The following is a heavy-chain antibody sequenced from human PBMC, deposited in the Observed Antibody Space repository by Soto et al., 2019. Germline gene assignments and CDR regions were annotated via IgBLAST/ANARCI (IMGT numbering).Heavy chain of an antibody. CDR3: ARGIAAPKNYYYYGMDV. D-gene: IGHD6-6*01. J-gene: IGHJ6*02. V-gene: IGHV3-13*01. CDR1: GFTFSSND. CDR2: IGTAGDT. Sequence: EVQLVESGGGLVQPGGSLRLSCAASGFTFSSNDMHWVRQATGKGLEWVSAIGTAGDTYYPGSVKGRFTISRENAKNSLYLQMNSLRAGDTAVYYCARGIAAPKNYYYYGMDVWGQGTTVTVSS.